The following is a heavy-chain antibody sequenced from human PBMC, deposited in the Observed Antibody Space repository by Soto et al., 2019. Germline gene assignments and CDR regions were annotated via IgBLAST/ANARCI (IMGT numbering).Heavy chain of an antibody. CDR2: IYWDDDK. CDR1: GFSLSTNGVG. J-gene: IGHJ4*02. V-gene: IGHV2-5*02. CDR3: AHSFQLRIFDF. Sequence: QITLKESGPTLVKPTQTLTLACDFSGFSLSTNGVGVGWIRQPPGKALEWLALIYWDDDKRYSPSLKDRLSITKDTSKNQVVLTMTNLDPVDTATYYCAHSFQLRIFDFWGPGTLVTVFS. D-gene: IGHD3-10*01.